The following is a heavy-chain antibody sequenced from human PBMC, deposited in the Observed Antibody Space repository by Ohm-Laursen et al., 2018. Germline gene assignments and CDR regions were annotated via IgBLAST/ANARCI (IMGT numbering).Heavy chain of an antibody. J-gene: IGHJ6*02. CDR3: ARDLRYCSNGVCHYYNYGMGV. CDR1: GFTFNNYW. D-gene: IGHD2-8*01. Sequence: SLRLSCAASGFTFNNYWMNWVRQAPGKGLEWVANIKEDGSEKYYVDSVKGRFTISRDNAKNSLYLQMNSLRAEDTAVYYCARDLRYCSNGVCHYYNYGMGVWGQGTTVTVSS. CDR2: IKEDGSEK. V-gene: IGHV3-7*01.